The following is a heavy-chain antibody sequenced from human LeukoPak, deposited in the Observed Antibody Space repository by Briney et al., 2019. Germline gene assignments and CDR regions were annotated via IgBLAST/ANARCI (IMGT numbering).Heavy chain of an antibody. CDR2: ISYDGSNK. J-gene: IGHJ4*02. D-gene: IGHD5-18*01. CDR3: AKDVDTAMVSVYYFDY. Sequence: PGGSLRLSCAASGFTFSSYGMHWVRQAPGKGLEWVAVISYDGSNKYYADSVKGRFTISRDNSKNTLYLQMNSLRAEDTAVYYCAKDVDTAMVSVYYFDYWGQGTLVTVSS. CDR1: GFTFSSYG. V-gene: IGHV3-30*18.